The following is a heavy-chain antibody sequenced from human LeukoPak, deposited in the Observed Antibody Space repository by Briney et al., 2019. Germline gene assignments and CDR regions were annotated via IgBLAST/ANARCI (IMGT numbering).Heavy chain of an antibody. Sequence: SVKVSCKASGGTFSSYAISWVRQAPGQGLEWMGGIIPIFGTANYAQKFQGRVTITADESTSTAYMELSSLRSEDTAVYYCARGSVARSTSLAFDIRGQGTMVTVSS. CDR2: IIPIFGTA. CDR1: GGTFSSYA. V-gene: IGHV1-69*13. CDR3: ARGSVARSTSLAFDI. J-gene: IGHJ3*02. D-gene: IGHD2-2*01.